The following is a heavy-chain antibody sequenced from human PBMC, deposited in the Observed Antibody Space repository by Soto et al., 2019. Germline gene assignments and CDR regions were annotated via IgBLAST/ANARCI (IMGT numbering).Heavy chain of an antibody. J-gene: IGHJ4*02. V-gene: IGHV4-31*03. CDR2: IYYSGST. D-gene: IGHD6-13*01. CDR1: GGSISSGGYY. CDR3: ARGRVAAAGKGFDY. Sequence: SETVSLTCTVSGGSISSGGYYWSWIRQHPGKGLEWIGYIYYSGSTYYNPSLKSRVTISVDTSKNQFSLKLSSVTAADTAVYYWARGRVAAAGKGFDYWGQGTLVTVSS.